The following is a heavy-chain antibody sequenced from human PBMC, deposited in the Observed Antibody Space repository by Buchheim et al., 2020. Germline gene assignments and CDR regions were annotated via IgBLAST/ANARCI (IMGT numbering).Heavy chain of an antibody. CDR3: AEGPPDRGYAFEI. V-gene: IGHV3-30*02. Sequence: VQLVESGGGVVQPGGSLRLSCAASGFNFPTHSMHWVRQAPGKGLEWLAFLWYDGSNEKYADSVKGRLTISRDNPRNMLHLHLDSLRAEGTAVYYWAEGPPDRGYAFEIWGQGT. D-gene: IGHD3-22*01. J-gene: IGHJ3*02. CDR1: GFNFPTHS. CDR2: LWYDGSNE.